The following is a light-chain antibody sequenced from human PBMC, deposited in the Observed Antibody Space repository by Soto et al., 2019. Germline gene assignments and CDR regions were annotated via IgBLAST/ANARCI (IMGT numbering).Light chain of an antibody. J-gene: IGKJ2*01. Sequence: ESVLTQSPGTLSLSPGERATLSCRVSQSVSNSYFAWYKQKPGQAPRLLIYGISSRATGIPDRFSGSGSGTDFTLTISRLEPEDFVVYYCQQYSTLPHTFGQGTKLEVK. CDR1: QSVSNSY. CDR2: GIS. V-gene: IGKV3-20*01. CDR3: QQYSTLPHT.